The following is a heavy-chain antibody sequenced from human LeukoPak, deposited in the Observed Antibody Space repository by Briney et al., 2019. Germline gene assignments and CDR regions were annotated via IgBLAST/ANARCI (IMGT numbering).Heavy chain of an antibody. D-gene: IGHD3-10*01. CDR3: SRHILLWFGEPTYDAFDI. CDR2: IRSKPNSYAT. J-gene: IGHJ3*02. Sequence: GGSLRLSCAASGFTFSGSAMHWVRQASGKGLEWVGRIRSKPNSYATAYAASVKGRFTISRDDSKNTAYLHMNSLKTEDTAVYYCSRHILLWFGEPTYDAFDIWGQGTMVTVSS. CDR1: GFTFSGSA. V-gene: IGHV3-73*01.